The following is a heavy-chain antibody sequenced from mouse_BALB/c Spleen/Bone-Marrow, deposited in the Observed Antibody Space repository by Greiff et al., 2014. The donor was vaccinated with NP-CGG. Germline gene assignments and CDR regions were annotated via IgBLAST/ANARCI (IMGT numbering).Heavy chain of an antibody. CDR3: ARVYDFLDY. V-gene: IGHV2-6-7*01. J-gene: IGHJ2*01. CDR1: GFSLTVYG. Sequence: VHLLESGPGLVAPSQSLSITCTVSGFSLTVYGVSWVRQPPGKGLEWLGMIWGDGSTVYNSALKSRLNISKANSKSQVFLKMGSLQTYDTARYYCARVYDFLDYWGQGTPLTVSS. D-gene: IGHD1-1*01. CDR2: IWGDGST.